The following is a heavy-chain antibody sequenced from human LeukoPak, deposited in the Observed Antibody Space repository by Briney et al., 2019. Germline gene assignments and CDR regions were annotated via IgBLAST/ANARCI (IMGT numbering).Heavy chain of an antibody. D-gene: IGHD5-18*01. CDR2: IYTSGST. CDR3: ARGLLWFLDAFDI. Sequence: PSETLSLTSTLSGGSHRSGIYYWSWIRQPAGKGLEWIGSIYTSGSTNPNPSLKSRVTISVDTSKNQFSLKLSSVTAADTAVYYCARGLLWFLDAFDIWGQGTMVTVSS. V-gene: IGHV4-61*02. J-gene: IGHJ3*02. CDR1: GGSHRSGIYY.